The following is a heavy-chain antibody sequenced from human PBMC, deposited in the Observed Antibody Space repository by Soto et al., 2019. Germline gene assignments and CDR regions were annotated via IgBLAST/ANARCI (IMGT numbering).Heavy chain of an antibody. CDR2: IIPILGIA. CDR3: ARDNYYDSSGYPYYFEY. Sequence: SVKVSCKASGGTFSSYTISWVRQAPGQGLEWMRRIIPILGIANYAQKFQGRVTITADKSTSTAYMELSSLRSEDTAVYYCARDNYYDSSGYPYYFEYWGQGTLVTVSS. CDR1: GGTFSSYT. J-gene: IGHJ4*02. V-gene: IGHV1-69*04. D-gene: IGHD3-22*01.